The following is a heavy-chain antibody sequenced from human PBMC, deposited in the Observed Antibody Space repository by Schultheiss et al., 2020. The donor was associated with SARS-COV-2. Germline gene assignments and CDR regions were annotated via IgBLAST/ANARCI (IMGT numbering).Heavy chain of an antibody. Sequence: GSLRLSCAVSGGSISGYFWTWIRQPPGKGLDPIGNIYFTGITKYNPSLKSRVTISIDTSKNQFSLKLNSVTAADTAVYYCARRRQDTNAYSYFDSWGQGTLVTVSS. D-gene: IGHD4-11*01. CDR3: ARRRQDTNAYSYFDS. J-gene: IGHJ4*02. V-gene: IGHV4-59*08. CDR2: IYFTGIT. CDR1: GGSISGYF.